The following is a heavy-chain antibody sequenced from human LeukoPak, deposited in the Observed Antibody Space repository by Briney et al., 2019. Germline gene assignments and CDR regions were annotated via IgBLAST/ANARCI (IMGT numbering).Heavy chain of an antibody. J-gene: IGHJ4*02. V-gene: IGHV3-15*01. Sequence: KPGGSPRLSCAASGFTFSQAWMSWVRQAPGKGLEWVGRIKRKADGETRDYAAPVKGRFTISRDDSENTLYLQMTSLKTEDSAIYFCAADTPGDNYPFDYWGQGTLVTVSS. CDR3: AADTPGDNYPFDY. CDR2: IKRKADGETR. CDR1: GFTFSQAW. D-gene: IGHD5-24*01.